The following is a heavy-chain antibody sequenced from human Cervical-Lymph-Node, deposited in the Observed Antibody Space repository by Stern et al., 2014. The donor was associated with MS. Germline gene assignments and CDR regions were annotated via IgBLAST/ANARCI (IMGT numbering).Heavy chain of an antibody. V-gene: IGHV3-30-3*01. J-gene: IGHJ4*02. Sequence: VHLVESGGGVVQPGRSLSLSCVASGFTFSTYAMHWVRQAPGKGLEWVACVSYDGTQRISTDSVKARFTISRDNSKNTLYLHMNSLRDEDTAVYFCARGGRGVGLEYWGQGALVTVSS. D-gene: IGHD3-10*01. CDR3: ARGGRGVGLEY. CDR2: VSYDGTQR. CDR1: GFTFSTYA.